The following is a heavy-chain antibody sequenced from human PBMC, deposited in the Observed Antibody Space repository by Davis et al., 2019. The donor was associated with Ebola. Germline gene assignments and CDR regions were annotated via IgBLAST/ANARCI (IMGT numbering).Heavy chain of an antibody. CDR2: ISWNSGSI. CDR3: ARAVYDSRATSHPTELDY. V-gene: IGHV3-9*01. J-gene: IGHJ4*02. CDR1: GFTFDDYA. D-gene: IGHD3-22*01. Sequence: SLKISCAASGFTFDDYAMHWVRQAPGKGLEWVSGISWNSGSIGYADSVKGRFTISRDNAKNSLYLQMNSLRAEDTALYHCARAVYDSRATSHPTELDYWGQGTLVTVSS.